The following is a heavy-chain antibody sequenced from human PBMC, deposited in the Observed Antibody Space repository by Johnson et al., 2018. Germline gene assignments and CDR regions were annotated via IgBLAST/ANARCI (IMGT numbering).Heavy chain of an antibody. CDR3: ARDLLERPAYYYYYMDV. CDR2: ISYDGSNK. Sequence: QVQLVQSGGGVVQPGRSLRLSCAASGFTFSSYAMHWVRQAPGKGLEWVAVISYDGSNKYYADSVKGRFTISRDNAKNSRYLQMNSLRAEDTAVYYCARDLLERPAYYYYYMDVWGKGTTVTVSS. D-gene: IGHD1-1*01. V-gene: IGHV3-30-3*01. J-gene: IGHJ6*03. CDR1: GFTFSSYA.